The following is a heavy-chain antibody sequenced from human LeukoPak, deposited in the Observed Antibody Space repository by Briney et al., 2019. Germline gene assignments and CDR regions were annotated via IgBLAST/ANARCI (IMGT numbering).Heavy chain of an antibody. CDR1: GFTFSSYS. CDR2: ISSSSSTI. CDR3: ARDGGNWNTRIGYFDY. J-gene: IGHJ4*02. V-gene: IGHV3-48*02. D-gene: IGHD1/OR15-1a*01. Sequence: GGSLRLSCAASGFTFSSYSMNWVRQAPGKGLEWVSYISSSSSTIYYADSVKGRFTISRDNAKNSLYLQMNSLRDEDTAVYYCARDGGNWNTRIGYFDYWGQGTLVTVSS.